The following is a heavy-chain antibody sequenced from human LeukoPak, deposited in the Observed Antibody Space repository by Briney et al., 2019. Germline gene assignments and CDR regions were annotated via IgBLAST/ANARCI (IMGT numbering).Heavy chain of an antibody. J-gene: IGHJ4*02. CDR1: GGSFSGYY. CDR2: INHSGST. D-gene: IGHD6-13*01. CDR3: AREAAGSVDY. Sequence: PSETLSLTCAVYGGSFSGYYWSWIRQPPGKGLEWIGEINHSGSTNYNPSLKSRVTISVDTPKNQFSLKLSSVTAADTAVYYCAREAAGSVDYWGQGTLVTVSS. V-gene: IGHV4-34*01.